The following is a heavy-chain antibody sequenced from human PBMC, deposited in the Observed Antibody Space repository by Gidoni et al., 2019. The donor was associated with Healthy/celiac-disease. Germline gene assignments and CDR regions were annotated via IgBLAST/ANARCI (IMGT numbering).Heavy chain of an antibody. CDR1: GFTFSSYA. J-gene: IGHJ4*02. Sequence: EVQLLESGGGLVQPGGSLRLSCSASGFTFSSYAMSWVRPVPGKGLGWVSAISGRGGSTYYADSVKGRFTISRDNSKNTLYLQMNSLRAEDTAVYYCAKEIITIFSDFDYWGQGTLVTVSS. V-gene: IGHV3-23*01. CDR3: AKEIITIFSDFDY. D-gene: IGHD3-9*01. CDR2: ISGRGGST.